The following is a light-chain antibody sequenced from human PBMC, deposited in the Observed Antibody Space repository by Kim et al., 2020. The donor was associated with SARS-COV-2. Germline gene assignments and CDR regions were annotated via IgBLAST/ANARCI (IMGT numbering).Light chain of an antibody. CDR2: KAS. CDR1: QSIGSR. Sequence: ASVGDRVPITCRASQSIGSRLAWHQQKPGKAPKVVISKASNLESGVPTRFSGSGSGTEFTLTISSLQPDDFATYYCQDYSTYSKTFGQVTKVDIK. J-gene: IGKJ1*01. CDR3: QDYSTYSKT. V-gene: IGKV1-5*03.